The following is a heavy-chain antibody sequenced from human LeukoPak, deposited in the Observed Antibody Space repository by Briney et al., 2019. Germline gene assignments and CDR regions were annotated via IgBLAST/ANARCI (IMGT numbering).Heavy chain of an antibody. CDR3: AIVGITIPFGPTDHYYFDY. CDR1: GGTFSSYA. Sequence: SVKVSCKASGGTFSSYAISWVRQAPGQGLEWMGRIIPIFGTANYAQKFQGRVTITTDESTSTAYMELSSLRSEDTAVYYCAIVGITIPFGPTDHYYFDYWGQGTLVTVSS. V-gene: IGHV1-69*05. D-gene: IGHD3-3*01. CDR2: IIPIFGTA. J-gene: IGHJ4*02.